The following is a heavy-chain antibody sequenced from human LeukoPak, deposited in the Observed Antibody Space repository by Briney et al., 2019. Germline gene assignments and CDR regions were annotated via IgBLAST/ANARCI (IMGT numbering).Heavy chain of an antibody. V-gene: IGHV3-33*06. D-gene: IGHD3-22*01. CDR3: AKSSGYYPEY. CDR1: GFTFSSYG. CDR2: IWYDGSNK. Sequence: GGSLRLSCAASGFTFSSYGMHWVRQAPGKGLEWVALIWYDGSNKYYADSVKGRFTISRDNSKNTLYLQMNSLRAEDTAAYYCAKSSGYYPEYWGQGTLVTVSS. J-gene: IGHJ4*02.